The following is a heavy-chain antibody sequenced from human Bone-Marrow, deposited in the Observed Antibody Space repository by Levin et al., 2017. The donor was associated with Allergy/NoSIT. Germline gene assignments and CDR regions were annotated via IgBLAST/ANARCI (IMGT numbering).Heavy chain of an antibody. CDR3: ASGRREGYRHYWYFAL. CDR2: MFESGTT. Sequence: SQTLSLTCVVSGGSFSGDYWSWIRQSPGEGLQWIGAMFESGTTLYNPSLKSRVTISRDTSQNQISLKLTSVSAADTAIYYCASGRREGYRHYWYFALWGLPTPLTVSS. CDR1: GGSFSGDY. D-gene: IGHD5-24*01. J-gene: IGHJ2*01. V-gene: IGHV4-34*12.